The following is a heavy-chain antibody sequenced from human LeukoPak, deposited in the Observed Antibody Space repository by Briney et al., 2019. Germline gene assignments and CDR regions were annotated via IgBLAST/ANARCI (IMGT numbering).Heavy chain of an antibody. CDR3: ARVVPAGLFDY. CDR2: IYYSGST. CDR1: GGSFSGYY. J-gene: IGHJ4*02. D-gene: IGHD2-2*01. V-gene: IGHV4-34*01. Sequence: SETLSLTCAVYGGSFSGYYWSWIRQPPGKGLEWIGYIYYSGSTYYNPSLKSRVTISVDTSKNQFSLKLSSVTAADTAVYYCARVVPAGLFDYWGQGTLVTVSS.